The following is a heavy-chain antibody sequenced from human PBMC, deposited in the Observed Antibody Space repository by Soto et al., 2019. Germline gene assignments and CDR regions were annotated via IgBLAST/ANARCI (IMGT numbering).Heavy chain of an antibody. J-gene: IGHJ5*02. V-gene: IGHV4-34*01. CDR3: ARGGIAARPGDWFDP. CDR1: GGSFSGYY. D-gene: IGHD6-6*01. CDR2: INHSGST. Sequence: SETLSLTCAVYGGSFSGYYWSWIRQPPGKGLEWIGEINHSGSTNYNPSLKSRVTISVDTSKNQFSLQLSSVTAADTAVYYCARGGIAARPGDWFDPWGQGTLVTVSS.